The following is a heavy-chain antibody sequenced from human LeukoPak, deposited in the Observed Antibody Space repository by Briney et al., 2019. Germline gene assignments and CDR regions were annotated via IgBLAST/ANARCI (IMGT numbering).Heavy chain of an antibody. V-gene: IGHV1-69*13. D-gene: IGHD3-22*01. Sequence: GASVWVSSKPSGGTFTVYAISCVRPAPGQGREWMGGIIPIFDTANYAQTLQGRVTITADESTSTAYMELSSLRSEDTAVYYCARAKVQDSSGYYSFDYWGQGTLVTVSS. CDR3: ARAKVQDSSGYYSFDY. J-gene: IGHJ4*02. CDR1: GGTFTVYA. CDR2: IIPIFDTA.